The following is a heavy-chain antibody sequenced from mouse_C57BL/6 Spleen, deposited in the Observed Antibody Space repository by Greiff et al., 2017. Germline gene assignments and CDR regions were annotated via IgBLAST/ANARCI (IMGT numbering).Heavy chain of an antibody. D-gene: IGHD1-1*01. Sequence: EVQLQQSGPELVKPGASVKISCKASGYTFPDYYMNWVKQSHGKSLEWIGDINPNNGGTSYNQKFKGKATLTVDKSSSTAYMELRSLTSEDSAVYYCARGYYYGSSPFDYWGQGTTLTVSS. V-gene: IGHV1-26*01. CDR3: ARGYYYGSSPFDY. CDR1: GYTFPDYY. CDR2: INPNNGGT. J-gene: IGHJ2*01.